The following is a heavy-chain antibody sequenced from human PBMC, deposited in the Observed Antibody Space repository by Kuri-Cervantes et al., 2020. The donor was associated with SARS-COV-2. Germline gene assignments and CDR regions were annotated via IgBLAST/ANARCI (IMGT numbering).Heavy chain of an antibody. V-gene: IGHV1-18*04. D-gene: IGHD2-2*01. CDR2: ISAYNGNT. CDR3: ARDSGYCSSTSCYEGYYYYGVDV. Sequence: ASVKVSCKASGYTFTGYYMHWARQAPGQGLEWMGWISAYNGNTNYAQKLQGRVTMTTDTSTSTAYMELRSLRSDDTAVYYCARDSGYCSSTSCYEGYYYYGVDVWGQGTTVTVSS. J-gene: IGHJ6*02. CDR1: GYTFTGYY.